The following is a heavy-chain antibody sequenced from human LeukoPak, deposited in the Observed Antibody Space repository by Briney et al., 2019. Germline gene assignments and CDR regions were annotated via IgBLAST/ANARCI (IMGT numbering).Heavy chain of an antibody. CDR1: GYTFIHYH. CDR2: VDPEDVRT. D-gene: IGHD2-8*01. Sequence: ASVKISCKASGYTFIHYHMHWVRQAPGKALECMGRVDPEDVRTIYAERFRDRVTITADRSTDTVYLEVTRLNSDDTAVYFCATVAMLSTAFYFDHWGQGTLVTVSS. V-gene: IGHV1-69-2*01. CDR3: ATVAMLSTAFYFDH. J-gene: IGHJ4*02.